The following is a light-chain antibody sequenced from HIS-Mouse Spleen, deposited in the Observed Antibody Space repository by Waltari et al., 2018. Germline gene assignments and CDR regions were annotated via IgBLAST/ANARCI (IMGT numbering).Light chain of an antibody. CDR1: SRDVGSYNI. CDR3: CSYAGSSTFVV. V-gene: IGLV2-23*03. J-gene: IGLJ2*01. CDR2: EGS. Sequence: QSALTQPASVSGSPGQSTTISCTGTSRDVGSYNIVPWYQQHPGKAPKLMIYEGSKRPSGVSNRFSGSKSGNTASLTISGLQAEDEADYYCCSYAGSSTFVVFGGGTKLTVL.